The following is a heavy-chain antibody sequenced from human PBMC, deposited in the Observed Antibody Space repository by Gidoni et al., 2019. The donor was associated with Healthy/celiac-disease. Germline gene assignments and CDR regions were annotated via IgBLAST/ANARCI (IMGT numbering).Heavy chain of an antibody. CDR3: ANWDDRTTTVTHKGLG. V-gene: IGHV3-30*18. D-gene: IGHD4-17*01. J-gene: IGHJ4*02. CDR2: ISYDGSNK. Sequence: QVQLVESGGGVVQPGRSLRLSCAASGFTFSSYGMHWVRQAPGKGLEWVAVISYDGSNKYYADSVKGRFTISRDNSKNTLYLQMNSLRAEDTAVYYCANWDDRTTTVTHKGLGWGQGTLVTVSS. CDR1: GFTFSSYG.